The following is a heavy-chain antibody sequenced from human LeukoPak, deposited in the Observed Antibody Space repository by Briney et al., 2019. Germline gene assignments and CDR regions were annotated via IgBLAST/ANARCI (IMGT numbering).Heavy chain of an antibody. CDR2: MWYDGSNK. V-gene: IGHV3-33*01. J-gene: IGHJ4*02. Sequence: GGSLRLSCAASGFTFSSYGMHWVGQAPGKGLEWVAVMWYDGSNKYYADSVKGRFTISRDNSKNTLYLQMHSLRAEDTAVYYCARDEVTTPRDWGQGTLVTVSS. CDR1: GFTFSSYG. CDR3: ARDEVTTPRD. D-gene: IGHD4-17*01.